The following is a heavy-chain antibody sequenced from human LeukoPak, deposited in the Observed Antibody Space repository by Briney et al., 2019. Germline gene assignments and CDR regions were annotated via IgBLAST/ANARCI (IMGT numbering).Heavy chain of an antibody. Sequence: PSETLSLTCTVSGGSISSGGYYWSWIRQPPGKGLEWIGYFYHSGGTYYNPSLKSRVTIPVDRSKNQFSLKLSSVTAADTAVYYCARLTPQGTDYWGQGTLVTVSS. CDR3: ARLTPQGTDY. D-gene: IGHD1/OR15-1a*01. CDR2: FYHSGGT. CDR1: GGSISSGGYY. V-gene: IGHV4-30-2*01. J-gene: IGHJ4*02.